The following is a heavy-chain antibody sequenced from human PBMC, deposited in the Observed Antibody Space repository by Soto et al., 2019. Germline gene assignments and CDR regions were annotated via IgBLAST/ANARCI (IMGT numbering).Heavy chain of an antibody. CDR1: GGSISSSSYY. CDR3: ARRAQGYGDPGDWFDP. V-gene: IGHV4-39*01. D-gene: IGHD4-17*01. J-gene: IGHJ5*02. CDR2: IYYSGST. Sequence: QLQLQESGPGLVKPSETLSLTCTVSGGSISSSSYYWGWIRQPPGKGLEWIGRIYYSGSTYYNPSLKSRVTISVDTSKNQFSLKLSSVTAADTAVYYCARRAQGYGDPGDWFDPWGQGTLVTVSS.